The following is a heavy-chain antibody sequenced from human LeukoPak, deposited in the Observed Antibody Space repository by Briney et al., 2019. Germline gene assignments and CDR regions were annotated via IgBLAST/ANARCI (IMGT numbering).Heavy chain of an antibody. J-gene: IGHJ4*02. CDR2: ISGSGGST. V-gene: IGHV3-23*01. CDR1: GFTFSNYA. D-gene: IGHD3-9*01. Sequence: GGSLRLSCAASGFTFSNYAMSWVRQAPGKGLEWVSAISGSGGSTYYADSVKGRFTISRDNSKNTLYLQMNSLRAEDTAVYYCANSGYDILTGWVYWGQGTLVTVSS. CDR3: ANSGYDILTGWVY.